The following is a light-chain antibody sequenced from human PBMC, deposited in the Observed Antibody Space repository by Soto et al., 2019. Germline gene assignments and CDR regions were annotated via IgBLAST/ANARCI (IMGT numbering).Light chain of an antibody. J-gene: IGLJ2*01. CDR1: SSNIAYNY. CDR2: DNT. V-gene: IGLV1-51*01. CDR3: GTWDSSLNGVV. Sequence: QSVLTQPPSVSATPGQTVTISCSGSSSNIAYNYVSWYQLLPGTPPKLLIYDNTKRPSGIPDRFAGSQSGTSAALGITGPQSGDEADYYCGTWDSSLNGVVFGGGTKLTVL.